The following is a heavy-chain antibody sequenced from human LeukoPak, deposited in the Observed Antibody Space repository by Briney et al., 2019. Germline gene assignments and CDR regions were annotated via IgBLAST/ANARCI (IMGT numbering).Heavy chain of an antibody. CDR3: VRERDGFDV. CDR1: GFTFRNDI. CDR2: ISKDESYI. V-gene: IGHV3-30*04. J-gene: IGHJ3*01. Sequence: PGRSLRLSCAASGFTFRNDIMNWVRQAPGKGLEWVAVISKDESYIHYADSVKGRFTISRDISRNTLFLQMDSLRAEDTALYYCVRERDGFDVWGQGTMVTVSS.